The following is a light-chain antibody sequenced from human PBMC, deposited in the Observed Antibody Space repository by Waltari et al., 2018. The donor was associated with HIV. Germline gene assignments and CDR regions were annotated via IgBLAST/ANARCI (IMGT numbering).Light chain of an antibody. CDR2: DVT. CDR1: SSDVGGFNY. V-gene: IGLV2-11*01. Sequence: QSALTQPRSVSGSPGQSVTISCTGTSSDVGGFNYVSWYQQYPGRAPKLLIYDVTKRPSGVPERFAGFKSGNTASLAISGLQAEDEADYYCCSYAGRNPLLLGGGTTLTVL. CDR3: CSYAGRNPLL. J-gene: IGLJ2*01.